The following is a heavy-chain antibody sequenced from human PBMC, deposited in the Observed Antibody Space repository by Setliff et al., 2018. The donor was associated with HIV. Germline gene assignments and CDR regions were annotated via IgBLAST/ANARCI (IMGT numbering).Heavy chain of an antibody. CDR2: IQYGDIS. Sequence: PPETLSLTCTVSGGSISNYYWTWIRQPPRKGPEWIASIQYGDISHYNPSLQSRVTISVDTSTKKFSLYLSSVNETDTAVYYCARSGYTSGFYWVFGAFGVWGQGKMVTVSS. V-gene: IGHV4-59*01. CDR3: ARSGYTSGFYWVFGAFGV. CDR1: GGSISNYY. D-gene: IGHD3-22*01. J-gene: IGHJ3*01.